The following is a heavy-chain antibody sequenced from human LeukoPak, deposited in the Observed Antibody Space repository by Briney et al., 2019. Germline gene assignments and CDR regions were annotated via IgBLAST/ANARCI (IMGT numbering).Heavy chain of an antibody. J-gene: IGHJ3*02. D-gene: IGHD5-18*01. V-gene: IGHV4-4*07. CDR3: ARDLPYSRNAFDI. Sequence: SETLSLTCIVSGGAASISSFYWSWIRQPAGKGLEWIGRIYTSGSTNYNPSLKSRVTMSVDTSKNQFSLKLSSVTAADTAVYYCARDLPYSRNAFDIWGQGTMVTVSS. CDR2: IYTSGST. CDR1: GGAASISSFY.